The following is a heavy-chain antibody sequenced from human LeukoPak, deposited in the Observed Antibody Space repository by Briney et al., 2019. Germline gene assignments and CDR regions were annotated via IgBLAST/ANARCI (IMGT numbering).Heavy chain of an antibody. D-gene: IGHD3-16*01. CDR1: GFRFSDFT. CDR3: GKEGGA. V-gene: IGHV3-23*01. CDR2: IGGRGGST. Sequence: GGSLRLSCAASGFRFSDFTMPWVRQAPGKGPEWVSAIGGRGGSTYYADSLGGRLTISRDNSKDMVYLQMNSLKVEDTATYYCGKEGGAWGQGTKVTVSS. J-gene: IGHJ5*02.